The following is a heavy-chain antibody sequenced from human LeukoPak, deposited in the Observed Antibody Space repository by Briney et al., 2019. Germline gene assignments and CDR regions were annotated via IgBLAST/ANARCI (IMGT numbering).Heavy chain of an antibody. CDR2: IYHSGNT. Sequence: SQTLSLTCAVAGGSMSRGGYSWSWLRQPRGKGLEFIGYIYHSGNTYYIPSLKSRVTISVDRSKNQLSLKLTSVTAADTAVYFCAKMSSSSNWFDPWGQGTLVTVSS. CDR1: GGSMSRGGYS. J-gene: IGHJ5*02. V-gene: IGHV4-30-2*01. D-gene: IGHD6-6*01. CDR3: AKMSSSSNWFDP.